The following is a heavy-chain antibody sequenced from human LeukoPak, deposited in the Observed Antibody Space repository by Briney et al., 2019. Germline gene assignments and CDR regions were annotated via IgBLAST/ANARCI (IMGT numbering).Heavy chain of an antibody. CDR3: ARDRAGHILTGYYQGFDY. CDR2: IIPIFGTA. V-gene: IGHV1-69*13. CDR1: GGTFSSYA. D-gene: IGHD3-9*01. J-gene: IGHJ4*02. Sequence: SVKVSCKASGGTFSSYAISWVRQAPGQGLEWMGGIIPIFGTANYAQKFQGRVTITADESTSTAYMELSSLRSEDTAVYYCARDRAGHILTGYYQGFDYWGQGTLVTVSS.